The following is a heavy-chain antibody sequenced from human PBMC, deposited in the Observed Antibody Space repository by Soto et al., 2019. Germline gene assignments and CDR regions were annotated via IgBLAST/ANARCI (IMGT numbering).Heavy chain of an antibody. CDR1: GGSVTSDEDY. V-gene: IGHV4-30-4*01. D-gene: IGHD5-18*01. Sequence: PSETLSLTCTVSGGSVTSDEDYWTWIRQSPGKGLAWIGYISSSGSTGYNPSLKTRLSMSVDRSKNQFTLRLTSVTAPDTAVYFCATESGSTYGYFDHWGQGTQVTVSS. CDR3: ATESGSTYGYFDH. J-gene: IGHJ4*02. CDR2: ISSSGST.